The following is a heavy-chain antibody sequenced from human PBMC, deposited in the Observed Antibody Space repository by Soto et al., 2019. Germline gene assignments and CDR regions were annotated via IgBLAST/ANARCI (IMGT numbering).Heavy chain of an antibody. V-gene: IGHV3-23*01. CDR2: ISGSGDNT. CDR1: GFTFSTFA. Sequence: EVQLLESGGGLVQPGGSLRLSCAASGFTFSTFAMTWVRQAPGKGLEWVSAISGSGDNTYYADSVKGRFTMSRDNSKSTLYLPRNCLRGDDTAVYHCANGMGVLFYFDQWGQGTLVTVSS. J-gene: IGHJ4*02. CDR3: ANGMGVLFYFDQ. D-gene: IGHD3-16*01.